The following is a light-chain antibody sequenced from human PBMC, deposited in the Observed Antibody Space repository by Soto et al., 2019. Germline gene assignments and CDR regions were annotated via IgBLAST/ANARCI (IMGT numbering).Light chain of an antibody. CDR2: AAS. J-gene: IGKJ3*01. CDR1: QGISTF. V-gene: IGKV1-9*01. Sequence: DIQLTQSPSFLSASVGDRVTITCRASQGISTFLAWYQQKPGKAPKLVIFAASTLQSGVPSRFSGSGSGTEFTLTISDLQPEDFATYYCQQFDNFPLTFGPGTTVRI. CDR3: QQFDNFPLT.